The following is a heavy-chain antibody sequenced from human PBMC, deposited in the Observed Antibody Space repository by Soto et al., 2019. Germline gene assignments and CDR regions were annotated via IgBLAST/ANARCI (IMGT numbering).Heavy chain of an antibody. CDR2: ISGYNGNT. Sequence: QVQLVQSGAEVKKPGASVKVSCKASGYTFTSYGISWVRQAPGQGLEWMGGISGYNGNTNYAQKLQGRVTMTTDTSTSTAYTELRSLRSDDTAVYCCASVSGYDRGYYYYGMDVRGQGTTVTVSS. V-gene: IGHV1-18*01. J-gene: IGHJ6*02. CDR1: GYTFTSYG. CDR3: ASVSGYDRGYYYYGMDV. D-gene: IGHD5-12*01.